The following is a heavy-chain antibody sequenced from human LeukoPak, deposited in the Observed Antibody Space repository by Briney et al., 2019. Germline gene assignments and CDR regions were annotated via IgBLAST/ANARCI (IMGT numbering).Heavy chain of an antibody. J-gene: IGHJ6*02. CDR3: AKDSYGMDV. CDR2: ISYDGSSK. Sequence: GGSLRLSCAASGFTFSDFGIHWVRQAPGKGLEWVAVISYDGSSKYYSDSVKGRFTISRDNSKNTLDLQMNSLRLEDTAVYYCAKDSYGMDVWGQGTTVTVSS. V-gene: IGHV3-30*18. CDR1: GFTFSDFG.